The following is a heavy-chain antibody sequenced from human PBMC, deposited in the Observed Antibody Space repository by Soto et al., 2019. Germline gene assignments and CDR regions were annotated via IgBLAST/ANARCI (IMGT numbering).Heavy chain of an antibody. D-gene: IGHD3-10*01. J-gene: IGHJ6*02. CDR3: ARLKKGFGESLLYYYYGMDV. V-gene: IGHV4-39*01. Sequence: PSETLSLTCTVSGGSISSRSYYWGWIRQPPGKGLEWIGSIYYSGSTYYNPSLKSRVTISVDTSKNQFSLKLSSVTAADTAVYYCARLKKGFGESLLYYYYGMDVWGQGTTVTV. CDR2: IYYSGST. CDR1: GGSISSRSYY.